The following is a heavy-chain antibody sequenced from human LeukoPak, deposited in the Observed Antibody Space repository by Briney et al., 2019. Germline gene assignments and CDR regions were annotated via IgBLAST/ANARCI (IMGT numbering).Heavy chain of an antibody. J-gene: IGHJ1*01. V-gene: IGHV3-30*03. CDR1: GFTFSGYG. CDR2: ISYDGSHK. CDR3: ARGGTLEYFQH. Sequence: GGSLRLSCAASGFTFSGYGMHWVRQAPGKGLEWVAVISYDGSHKYYADSVKGRFAISRDNAKNSLYLQMNSLRAEDTAVYYCARGGTLEYFQHWGQGTLVTVSS.